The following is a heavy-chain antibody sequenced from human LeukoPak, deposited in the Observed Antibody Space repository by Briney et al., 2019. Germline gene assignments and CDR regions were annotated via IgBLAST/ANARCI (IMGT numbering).Heavy chain of an antibody. J-gene: IGHJ4*02. Sequence: SETLSLTCTVSGGSISDYFWSWIRQPPGKGLECIGYSYYSGTTKNNPSLKGRVTFSVDTSTNQFSLKMTSVTAADTAVYYCARGRGSGTFFHYFDSWGPGILVAVSS. CDR1: GGSISDYF. V-gene: IGHV4-59*01. CDR3: ARGRGSGTFFHYFDS. CDR2: SYYSGTT. D-gene: IGHD3-10*01.